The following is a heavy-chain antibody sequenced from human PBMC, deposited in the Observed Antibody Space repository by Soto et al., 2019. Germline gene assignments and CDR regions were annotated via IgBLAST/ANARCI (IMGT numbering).Heavy chain of an antibody. D-gene: IGHD3-16*01. J-gene: IGHJ4*02. V-gene: IGHV3-53*01. Sequence: VQLVESGGGLIQPGGSLRLSCAASGFTVSNNHMTWVRQAAGKGLELVSFVHGGGSTSYADSVKGRFTISRDNSKTPLYLQMDSLRAEDTAIYYCAGRLTTAASLDYWGRGTLVTVSS. CDR1: GFTVSNNH. CDR2: VHGGGST. CDR3: AGRLTTAASLDY.